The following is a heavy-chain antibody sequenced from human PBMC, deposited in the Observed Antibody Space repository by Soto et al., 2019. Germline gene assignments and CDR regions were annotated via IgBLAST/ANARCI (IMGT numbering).Heavy chain of an antibody. CDR2: INHSGST. D-gene: IGHD4-17*01. V-gene: IGHV4-34*01. CDR3: ARHHTVTTDY. Sequence: SETLSLTCAVYGGSFSGYYLSWIRQPPGKGLEWIGEINHSGSTNYNPSLKSRVTISVDTSKNQFSLKLSSVTAADTAVYYCARHHTVTTDYWGQGTLVTVSS. J-gene: IGHJ4*02. CDR1: GGSFSGYY.